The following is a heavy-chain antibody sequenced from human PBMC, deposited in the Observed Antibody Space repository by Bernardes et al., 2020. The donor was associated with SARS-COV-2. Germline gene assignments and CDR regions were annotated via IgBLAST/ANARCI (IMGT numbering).Heavy chain of an antibody. CDR3: ARELDTRDYYDSGDAFDI. J-gene: IGHJ3*02. CDR1: GYTFTSYG. CDR2: ISAYNGNT. Sequence: ASVKVSCMASGYTFTSYGISWVRQAPGQGLEWMGWISAYNGNTNYAQKLQGRVTMTTDTSTSTAYMELRSLRSDDTAVYYCARELDTRDYYDSGDAFDIWGQGTMVTVSS. D-gene: IGHD3-22*01. V-gene: IGHV1-18*01.